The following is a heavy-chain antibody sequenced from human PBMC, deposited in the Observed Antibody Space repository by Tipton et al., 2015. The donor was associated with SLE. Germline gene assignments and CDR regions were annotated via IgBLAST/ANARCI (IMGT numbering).Heavy chain of an antibody. CDR3: ARGALWGGSIAAAGRGWFDP. V-gene: IGHV4-4*07. D-gene: IGHD6-13*01. CDR1: GGSISSYY. J-gene: IGHJ5*02. Sequence: TLSLTCTVSGGSISSYYWCWCRQPAGKGVEWVGRMYTSGGTNYNPSHKSRVAMSADTSKNQFSPKLSSVTGAATAVYYSARGALWGGSIAAAGRGWFDPWGQGRRVTVSS. CDR2: MYTSGGT.